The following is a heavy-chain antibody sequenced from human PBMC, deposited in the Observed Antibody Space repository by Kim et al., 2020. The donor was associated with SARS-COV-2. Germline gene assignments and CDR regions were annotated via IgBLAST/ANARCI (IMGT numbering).Heavy chain of an antibody. Sequence: GGSLRLSCAASGFTVSSNYMSWVRQAPGKGLEWVSVIYSGGSTYYADSVKGRFTISRDNSKNTLYLQMNSLRAEDTAVYYCARDPLYDSSGYQFDYWGQGTLVTVSS. V-gene: IGHV3-66*01. CDR3: ARDPLYDSSGYQFDY. J-gene: IGHJ4*02. D-gene: IGHD3-22*01. CDR2: IYSGGST. CDR1: GFTVSSNY.